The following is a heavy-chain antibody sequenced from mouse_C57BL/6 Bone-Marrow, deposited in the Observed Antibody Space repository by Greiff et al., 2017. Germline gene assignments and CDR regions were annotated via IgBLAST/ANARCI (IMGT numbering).Heavy chain of an antibody. D-gene: IGHD3-2*02. CDR3: ATAQANAY. V-gene: IGHV1-61*01. CDR1: GYTFTSYW. Sequence: VQLQQPGAELVRPGSSVKLSCKASGYTFTSYWMDWVQQRPGQGLEWIGNIYPSDSETHYNQKFKDKDTLTVDKSSSTAYMQLSSLTSEDSAVYYCATAQANAYWGQGTLVTVSA. CDR2: IYPSDSET. J-gene: IGHJ3*01.